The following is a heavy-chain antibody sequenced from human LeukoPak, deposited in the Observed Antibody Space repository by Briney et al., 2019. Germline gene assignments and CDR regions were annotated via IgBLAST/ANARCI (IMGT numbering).Heavy chain of an antibody. CDR3: ARGRGYGRTFDY. V-gene: IGHV4-34*01. CDR2: INHSGGT. CDR1: GGSFSGYS. D-gene: IGHD5-18*01. J-gene: IGHJ4*02. Sequence: SETLSLTCAVSGGSFSGYSWNWIRQPPVKGLEWIGEINHSGGTNYNPSLKSRVTITVDTSKNQFSLKLSSVTAADTAVYYCARGRGYGRTFDYWGQGTLVTVSS.